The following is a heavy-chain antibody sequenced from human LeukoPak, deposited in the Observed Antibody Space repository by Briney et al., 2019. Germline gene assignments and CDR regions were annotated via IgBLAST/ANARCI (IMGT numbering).Heavy chain of an antibody. J-gene: IGHJ6*02. D-gene: IGHD3-10*01. CDR3: VRAPRGAVYYYGLDV. CDR1: GDSIRTDY. CDR2: IFYSRRP. V-gene: IGHV4-59*08. Sequence: SETLSLTCTVSGDSIRTDYWSWIRRPPGKGLEWIGYIFYSRRPNYNPSLKSRVTISMDASKNQFSLEVTSVTAADSAIYYCVRAPRGAVYYYGLDVWGQGTTVTVSS.